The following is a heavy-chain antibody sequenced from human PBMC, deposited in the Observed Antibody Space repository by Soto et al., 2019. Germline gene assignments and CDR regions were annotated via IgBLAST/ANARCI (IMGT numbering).Heavy chain of an antibody. CDR1: GGTFSSYA. CDR3: AGPELNSGYDSSFDY. Sequence: SVKVSCKASGGTFSSYAISWVLQSPLQGLEWMGGIIPIFGTANYAQKFQGRVTITADESTSTAYMELSSLRSEDTAVYYCAGPELNSGYDSSFDYWGQGTLVTVSS. J-gene: IGHJ4*02. CDR2: IIPIFGTA. D-gene: IGHD5-12*01. V-gene: IGHV1-69*13.